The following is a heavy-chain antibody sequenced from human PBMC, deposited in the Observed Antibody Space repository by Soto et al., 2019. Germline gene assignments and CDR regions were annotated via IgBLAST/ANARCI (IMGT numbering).Heavy chain of an antibody. CDR1: GGSISGGGFS. CDR2: ILHTGGT. D-gene: IGHD3-10*01. CDR3: ARLQFGEGFDY. J-gene: IGHJ4*02. Sequence: PSETLSLTCAVSGGSISGGGFSWSWIRQPPGKGLEWIGYILHTGGTQYNPSLKSRVSMSVDKSKNQFPLHLTSVTAADTAVYYCARLQFGEGFDYWGQGALVTVSS. V-gene: IGHV4-30-2*01.